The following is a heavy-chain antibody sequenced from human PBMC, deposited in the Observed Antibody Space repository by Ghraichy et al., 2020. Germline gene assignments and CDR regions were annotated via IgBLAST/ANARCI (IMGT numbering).Heavy chain of an antibody. V-gene: IGHV4-59*01. CDR1: GGSISSYY. CDR2: IYYSGST. CDR3: ARTEAGPSYWFDP. J-gene: IGHJ5*02. Sequence: LSLTCTVSGGSISSYYWSWIRQPPGKGLEWIGYIYYSGSTNYNPSLKSRVTISVDTSKNQFSLKLSSVTAADTAVYYCARTEAGPSYWFDPWGQGTLVTVSS.